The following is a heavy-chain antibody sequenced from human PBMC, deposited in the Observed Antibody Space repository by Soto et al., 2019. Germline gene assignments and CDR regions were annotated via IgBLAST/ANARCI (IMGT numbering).Heavy chain of an antibody. CDR2: ISGNGGST. V-gene: IGHV3-23*01. D-gene: IGHD2-2*01. Sequence: GGSLRLSCAASGFTFSSNAMSWVRQAPGKGLEWVSAISGNGGSTNYADSVKGRFTISRDNSKNTLYLQMNSLRAEDTAVYYCAKRPYCSTTSCYLDYYYYYMDVWGKGTTVTVSS. CDR1: GFTFSSNA. CDR3: AKRPYCSTTSCYLDYYYYYMDV. J-gene: IGHJ6*03.